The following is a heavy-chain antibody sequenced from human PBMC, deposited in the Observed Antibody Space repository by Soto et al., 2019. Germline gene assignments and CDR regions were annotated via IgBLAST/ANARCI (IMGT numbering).Heavy chain of an antibody. D-gene: IGHD2-15*01. CDR3: ARGYCSGGSCYYDAFDI. J-gene: IGHJ3*02. CDR1: VGTFRRYA. CDR2: IIPIFGTA. Sequence: GGSGKGFCKASVGTFRRYAISWVRQAPGEGLEWMGGIIPIFGTANYAQKFQGRVTITADESTSTAYMEMSSLRSEDTAVYYCARGYCSGGSCYYDAFDIWGQGTMVTVSS. V-gene: IGHV1-69*13.